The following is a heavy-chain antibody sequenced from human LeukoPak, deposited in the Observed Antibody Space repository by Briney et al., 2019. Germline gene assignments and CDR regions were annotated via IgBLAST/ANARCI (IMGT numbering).Heavy chain of an antibody. CDR3: ARVGALHCSSNTCSRFLDS. J-gene: IGHJ4*02. Sequence: ASVKVSCKASGYTFTSYYMHWVRQAPGQGLEWMGIINPSGGTTSYAQKFQGRVTMTRDTSTSTVYMEVSSLRSEDTAVYYCARVGALHCSSNTCSRFLDSWGQGTLVTVSS. CDR1: GYTFTSYY. D-gene: IGHD2-2*01. CDR2: INPSGGTT. V-gene: IGHV1-46*01.